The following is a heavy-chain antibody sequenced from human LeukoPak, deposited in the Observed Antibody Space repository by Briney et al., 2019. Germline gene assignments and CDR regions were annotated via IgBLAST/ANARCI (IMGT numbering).Heavy chain of an antibody. V-gene: IGHV4-30-4*01. J-gene: IGHJ5*02. CDR3: AEVVWFGDLDGWFDP. D-gene: IGHD3-10*01. CDR1: GGSISSGDYY. CDR2: IYYSGST. Sequence: SQTLSLTCTVSGGSISSGDYYWSWIRQPPGKGLEWIGYIYYSGSTYYNPSLKSRVTISVDTSKNQFSLKLSSVTAADTAVYYCAEVVWFGDLDGWFDPWGQGILVTVSS.